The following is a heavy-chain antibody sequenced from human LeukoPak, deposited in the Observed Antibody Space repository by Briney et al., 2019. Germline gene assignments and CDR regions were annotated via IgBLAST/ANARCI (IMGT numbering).Heavy chain of an antibody. J-gene: IGHJ3*02. V-gene: IGHV5-10-1*01. CDR1: GYSFTNYW. Sequence: GESLKISCKGSGYSFTNYWITWVRQMPGKSLEWMGTIDLGDSATNYSPSFQGHVTISADKSISTAYLQWSSLEASDTAMYYCVRPSGVTQDSFDIWGQGTLVTVSS. D-gene: IGHD3-10*01. CDR3: VRPSGVTQDSFDI. CDR2: IDLGDSAT.